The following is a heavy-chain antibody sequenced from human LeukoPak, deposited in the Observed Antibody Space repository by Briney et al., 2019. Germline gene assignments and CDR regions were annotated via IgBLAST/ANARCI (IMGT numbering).Heavy chain of an antibody. CDR1: GFTVDDYG. CDR3: ARDKVPTWDNWFDP. D-gene: IGHD7-27*01. V-gene: IGHV3-20*04. CDR2: INWNGGST. J-gene: IGHJ5*02. Sequence: LPGGSLRLSCAASGFTVDDYGMSWVRQVPGKGLGWVSGINWNGGSTGYADTVKGRFTTSRDNAKTTLYLQMNSLRVEDTAFYYCARDKVPTWDNWFDPWGQGNLVTVSS.